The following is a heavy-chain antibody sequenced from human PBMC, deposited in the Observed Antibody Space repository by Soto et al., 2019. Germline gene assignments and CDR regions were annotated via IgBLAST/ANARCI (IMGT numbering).Heavy chain of an antibody. CDR2: ITAAGTST. D-gene: IGHD1-26*01. CDR3: ARGDPTYFDY. CDR1: GFTFSTYW. V-gene: IGHV3-74*01. Sequence: XXSLTLSFAACGFTFSTYWMYWVRQAPGEGLVWLSRITAAGTSTSSADSVKGRFTISRDNAKNTLYLQMNSLRAEDTAMYYCARGDPTYFDYWRQGILVTVSS. J-gene: IGHJ4*02.